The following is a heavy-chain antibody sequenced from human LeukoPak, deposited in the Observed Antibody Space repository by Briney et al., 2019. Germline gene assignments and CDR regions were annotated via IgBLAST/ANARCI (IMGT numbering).Heavy chain of an antibody. V-gene: IGHV4-38-2*01. CDR3: ARVHSYGYYYYYGMDV. Sequence: PSETLSLTCAVSGYSISSGYYWGWIRQPRGKGLEWIGSIYHSGSTYYNPSLKSRVTISVDTSKNQFSLKLSSVTAADTAVYYCARVHSYGYYYYYGMDVWGKGTTVTVSS. CDR2: IYHSGST. CDR1: GYSISSGYY. J-gene: IGHJ6*04. D-gene: IGHD5-18*01.